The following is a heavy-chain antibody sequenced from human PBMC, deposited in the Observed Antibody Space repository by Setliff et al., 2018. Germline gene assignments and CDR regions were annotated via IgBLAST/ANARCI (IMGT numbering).Heavy chain of an antibody. CDR2: ILYDGSNK. CDR3: AKRGDSSSWLEY. Sequence: QPGGSLRLSCAASGFTFSSYGMHWVRQAPGKGLEWVAFILYDGSNKYYADSVKGRFTISRDDSKKTLYLQMKSLRAEDTAIYYCAKRGDSSSWLEYWGQGTLVTVSS. V-gene: IGHV3-30*02. J-gene: IGHJ4*02. CDR1: GFTFSSYG. D-gene: IGHD6-13*01.